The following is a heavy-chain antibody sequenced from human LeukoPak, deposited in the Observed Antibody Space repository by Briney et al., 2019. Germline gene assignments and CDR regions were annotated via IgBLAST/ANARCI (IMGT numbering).Heavy chain of an antibody. V-gene: IGHV3-72*01. D-gene: IGHD3-10*01. CDR1: GFTVSSNY. J-gene: IGHJ4*02. CDR3: ARSYGSGSYFNY. CDR2: TRNKANSYTT. Sequence: GGSLRLSCAASGFTVSSNYMDWVRQAPGKGLEWVGRTRNKANSYTTEYAASVKGRFTISRDDSKNSLYLQMNSLKTEDTAVYYCARSYGSGSYFNYWGQGTLVTVSS.